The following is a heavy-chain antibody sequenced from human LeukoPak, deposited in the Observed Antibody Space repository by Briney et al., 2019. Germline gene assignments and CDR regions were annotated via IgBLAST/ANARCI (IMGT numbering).Heavy chain of an antibody. V-gene: IGHV3-23*01. D-gene: IGHD1-26*01. J-gene: IGHJ4*02. CDR3: AIGSRIIVGSTGIDY. CDR1: GFTFSNYV. Sequence: GGSLRLSCAASGFTFSNYVMSWVRQAPGKGLDWVSLISGSGCTTYSADSVKGRLTISIDNSKNTLYLQMNSMRAEDTAIYYCAIGSRIIVGSTGIDYWGQGTLVTVSS. CDR2: ISGSGCTT.